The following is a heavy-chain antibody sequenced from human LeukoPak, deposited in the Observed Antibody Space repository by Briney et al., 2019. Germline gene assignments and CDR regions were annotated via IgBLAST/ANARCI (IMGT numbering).Heavy chain of an antibody. D-gene: IGHD3-22*01. CDR1: GFTFSSYW. CDR2: IRQDGGDE. Sequence: GGSLRLSCAASGFTFSSYWMSWVRQAPGKGLEGVANIRQDGGDEYYVDSVKGRFTISRDNAKNSLYLQMNVLRVEDTAFYYCARDWVSLSSGRVFDYWGQGTLVTVSS. V-gene: IGHV3-7*01. J-gene: IGHJ4*02. CDR3: ARDWVSLSSGRVFDY.